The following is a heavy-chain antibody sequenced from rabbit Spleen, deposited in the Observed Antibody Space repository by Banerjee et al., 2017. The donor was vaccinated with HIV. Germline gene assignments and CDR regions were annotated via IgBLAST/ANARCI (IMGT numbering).Heavy chain of an antibody. J-gene: IGHJ6*01. D-gene: IGHD8-1*01. CDR2: IYTGGGST. V-gene: IGHV1S40*01. Sequence: QSLEESGGDLVKPGASLTLTCTASGFDLSSHNSICWVRQAPGKGLEWIACIYTGGGSTYYASWARGRFTVSKTSSTTVTLQVTSLTAADTATYFCARDSGTSFSSYGMDLWGPGTLVTVS. CDR1: GFDLSSHNS. CDR3: ARDSGTSFSSYGMDL.